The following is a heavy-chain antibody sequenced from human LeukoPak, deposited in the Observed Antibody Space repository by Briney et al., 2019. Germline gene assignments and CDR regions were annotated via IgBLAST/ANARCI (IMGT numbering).Heavy chain of an antibody. J-gene: IGHJ4*02. CDR2: ISTTGSSI. CDR1: GFTFSNYW. Sequence: GGSLRLSCVVSGFTFSNYWMTWVRQAPGKGLEWVSYISTTGSSIYYADSVKGRFTISRDNVKNLLYLQMNSLRAEDTAVYYCARVQRGIAVALDYWGQGTLATVSS. V-gene: IGHV3-48*04. CDR3: ARVQRGIAVALDY. D-gene: IGHD6-19*01.